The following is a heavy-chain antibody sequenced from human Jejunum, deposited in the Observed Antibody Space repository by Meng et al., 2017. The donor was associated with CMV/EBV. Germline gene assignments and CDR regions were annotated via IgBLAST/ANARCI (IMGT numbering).Heavy chain of an antibody. CDR2: SRNKAKSYTT. J-gene: IGHJ1*01. V-gene: IGHV3-72*01. Sequence: FSDHYMDWVRQAPGKGLEWVGRSRNKAKSYTTEYAASVKGRFTISRDDSKNSVYLQMNSLKTEDTAVYYCACVYCSGGSCYPSEYFLHWGQGTLVTVSS. CDR1: FSDHY. D-gene: IGHD2-15*01. CDR3: ACVYCSGGSCYPSEYFLH.